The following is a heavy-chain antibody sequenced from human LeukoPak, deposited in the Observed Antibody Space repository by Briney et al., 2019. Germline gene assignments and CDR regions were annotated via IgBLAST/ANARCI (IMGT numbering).Heavy chain of an antibody. CDR2: ISSSGSTI. V-gene: IGHV3-48*03. CDR1: GFTFSSYE. CDR3: ARATQWLVPGGCDY. Sequence: GGSLRLSCAASGFTFSSYEMNWVRQAPGKGLEWVSYISSSGSTIYYADSVKGRFTISRDNAKNSLYLQMNSLRAEDTAVYYCARATQWLVPGGCDYWGQGTLVTVSS. D-gene: IGHD6-19*01. J-gene: IGHJ4*02.